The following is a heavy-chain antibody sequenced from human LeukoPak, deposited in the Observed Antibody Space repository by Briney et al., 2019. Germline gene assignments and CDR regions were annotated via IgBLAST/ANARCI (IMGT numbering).Heavy chain of an antibody. CDR3: ATLPLNYYDRSGYYYFDY. CDR2: FDPEDGET. CDR1: GYTLTELS. V-gene: IGHV1-24*01. D-gene: IGHD3-22*01. J-gene: IGHJ4*02. Sequence: ASVKVSCKVSGYTLTELSMHWVRQAPGKGLEWMGGFDPEDGETIYAQKFQGRVTMTEDTSTDTAYMELSSLRSEDTAVYYCATLPLNYYDRSGYYYFDYWGQGTLVTVSS.